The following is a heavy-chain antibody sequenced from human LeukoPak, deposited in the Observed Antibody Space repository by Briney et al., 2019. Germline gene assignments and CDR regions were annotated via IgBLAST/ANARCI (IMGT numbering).Heavy chain of an antibody. D-gene: IGHD2-21*02. CDR3: AREPPYCGGDCYPDY. CDR1: GYTFTSYG. Sequence: GASVKVSCKASGYTFTSYGISWVRQAPGQGLEWMGWISAYNGNTNYAQKLQGRVTMTTDTSTSTAYMELRSLRSDDTAVYYCAREPPYCGGDCYPDYWGQGTLVTVSS. V-gene: IGHV1-18*04. CDR2: ISAYNGNT. J-gene: IGHJ4*02.